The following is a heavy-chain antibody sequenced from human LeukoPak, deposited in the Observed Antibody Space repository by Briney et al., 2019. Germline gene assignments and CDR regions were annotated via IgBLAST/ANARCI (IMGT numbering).Heavy chain of an antibody. Sequence: PGGSLRLSCAASGFTFRSYWMHWGRQAPGTGLVWVSRINGDGSSTSYADSVKGRFTISRDNAKNTLFLQMNSLRAEDTAVYYCARVELGEPDYFDYWGQGTLVTVSS. CDR1: GFTFRSYW. V-gene: IGHV3-74*01. CDR3: ARVELGEPDYFDY. D-gene: IGHD1-14*01. CDR2: INGDGSST. J-gene: IGHJ4*02.